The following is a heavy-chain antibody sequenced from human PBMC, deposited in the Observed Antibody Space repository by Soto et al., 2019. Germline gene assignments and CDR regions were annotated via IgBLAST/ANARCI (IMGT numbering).Heavy chain of an antibody. CDR3: AKDGVDHNSVWDPFDI. V-gene: IGHV3-23*01. J-gene: IGHJ3*02. CDR2: MGGANGDT. CDR1: GFIFSDYA. D-gene: IGHD2-15*01. Sequence: VQMLESGGGLVQPGGSLRLSCAASGFIFSDYAMSWVRQAPGKGLEWVAGMGGANGDTYYAESVRGRFAIFRDNSKSTLFLKLNSLRAEDKAVYFCAKDGVDHNSVWDPFDIWGQGTLVTVSS.